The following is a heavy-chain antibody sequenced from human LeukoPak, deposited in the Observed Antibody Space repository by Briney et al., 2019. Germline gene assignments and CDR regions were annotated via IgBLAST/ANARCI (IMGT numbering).Heavy chain of an antibody. CDR2: INPNSGDT. D-gene: IGHD1-1*01. V-gene: IGHV1-2*02. Sequence: GASVKVSCKASGYSFTGYYMHWVRQVPGQGLEWMGWINPNSGDTNYAQNFQGRVTMTRDTSISTAYMELSRLRSDDTAVYYCAREGWTTNSFDYWGQGTLVTASS. CDR3: AREGWTTNSFDY. CDR1: GYSFTGYY. J-gene: IGHJ4*02.